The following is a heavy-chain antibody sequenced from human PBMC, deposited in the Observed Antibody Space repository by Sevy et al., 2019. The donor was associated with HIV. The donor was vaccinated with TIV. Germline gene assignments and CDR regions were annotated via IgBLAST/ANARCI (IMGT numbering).Heavy chain of an antibody. CDR1: GGTFSSYA. J-gene: IGHJ3*02. D-gene: IGHD3-10*01. V-gene: IGHV1-69*06. CDR3: ATEKGSEVRGVGDAFDI. Sequence: ASVKVSCKASGGTFSSYAISWVRQAPGQGLEWMGGINPIFGTANYAQKFQGRVTITADKSTSTAYMELSSLRSEDTAVYYCATEKGSEVRGVGDAFDIWGQGTMVTVSS. CDR2: INPIFGTA.